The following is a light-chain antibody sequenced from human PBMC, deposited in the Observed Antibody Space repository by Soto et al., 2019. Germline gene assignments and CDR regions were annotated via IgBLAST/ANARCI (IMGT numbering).Light chain of an antibody. Sequence: DIVMTQSPLSLPVTPGEPASISCRSSQSLLHSNGYNYLDWYLQKPGQSPQLLIYLGSNRASGVPDRFSGSGSGTYCTLKISRVEAEDVGVYYCMQALQTPITFGQGTRLEIK. CDR2: LGS. CDR1: QSLLHSNGYNY. J-gene: IGKJ5*01. CDR3: MQALQTPIT. V-gene: IGKV2-28*01.